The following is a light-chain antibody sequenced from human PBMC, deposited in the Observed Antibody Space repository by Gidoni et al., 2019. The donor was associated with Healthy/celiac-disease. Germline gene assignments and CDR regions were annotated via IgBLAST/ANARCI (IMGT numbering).Light chain of an antibody. CDR3: QAWDSSTVV. J-gene: IGLJ2*01. CDR1: KLGDKY. Sequence: SYELTLPPSVSVSPGQTASITCSGDKLGDKYACWDQQKPGKSPVLVIYQDSKRPSGIPERFSGSNSGNTATLTISGTQAMDEADYYCQAWDSSTVVFGGGTKLTVL. CDR2: QDS. V-gene: IGLV3-1*01.